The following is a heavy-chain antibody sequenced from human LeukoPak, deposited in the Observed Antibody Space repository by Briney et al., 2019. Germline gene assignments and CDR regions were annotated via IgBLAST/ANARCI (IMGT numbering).Heavy chain of an antibody. CDR3: AKESRRWLQLSYFDY. CDR1: GFTFSSYG. J-gene: IGHJ4*02. D-gene: IGHD5-24*01. CDR2: ISGSGGST. Sequence: GGSLRLSCAASGFTFSSYGMSWVRQAPGKGLEWVSVISGSGGSTYYADSVKGRFTISRDNSKNTLYLQMNSLRAEDTAVYYCAKESRRWLQLSYFDYWGQGTLVTVSS. V-gene: IGHV3-23*01.